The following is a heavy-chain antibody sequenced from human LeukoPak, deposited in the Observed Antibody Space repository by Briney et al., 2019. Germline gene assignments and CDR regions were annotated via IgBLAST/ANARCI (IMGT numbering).Heavy chain of an antibody. Sequence: PSETLSLTCAVYGGSFSGYYWSWIRQPPGKGLEWIGEINHSGSTNYNPSLKSRVTISVDTSKNQFSLKLSSVTAADTAVYYCARIVIAAAGTGGYYFDYWGQGTLVTVSS. CDR3: ARIVIAAAGTGGYYFDY. V-gene: IGHV4-34*01. J-gene: IGHJ4*02. CDR2: INHSGST. CDR1: GGSFSGYY. D-gene: IGHD6-13*01.